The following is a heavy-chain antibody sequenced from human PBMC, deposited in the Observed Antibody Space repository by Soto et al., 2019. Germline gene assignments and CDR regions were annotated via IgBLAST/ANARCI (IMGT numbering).Heavy chain of an antibody. V-gene: IGHV3-23*01. CDR2: ISNSGGST. D-gene: IGHD3-3*01. CDR1: GFTFSSYS. CDR3: AKDWTSI. Sequence: EVQLLESGGGLVQPGGSLRISCAASGFTFSSYSMTWLRQAPGKGLEWVSTISNSGGSTYYIDSVKGRFTISRDNSKNTLYLQRNSLRAEDTAVYFCAKDWTSIWGQGTMVTVSS. J-gene: IGHJ3*02.